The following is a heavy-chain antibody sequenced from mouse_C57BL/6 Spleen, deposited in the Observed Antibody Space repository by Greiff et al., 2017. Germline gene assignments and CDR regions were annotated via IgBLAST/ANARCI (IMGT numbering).Heavy chain of an antibody. CDR2: IYPGDGDT. CDR3: AREGTTVVSMDY. J-gene: IGHJ4*01. D-gene: IGHD1-1*01. CDR1: GYAFSSSW. Sequence: QVHVKQSGPELVKPGASVKISCKASGYAFSSSWMNWVKQRPGKGLEWIGRIYPGDGDTDYKGKCKGKATLTADKSSSTAYMQVSSLTSEDSAVYFCAREGTTVVSMDYWGQGTSVTVSS. V-gene: IGHV1-82*01.